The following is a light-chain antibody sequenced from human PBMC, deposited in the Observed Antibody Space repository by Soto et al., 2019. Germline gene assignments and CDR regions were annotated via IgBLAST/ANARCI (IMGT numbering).Light chain of an antibody. J-gene: IGKJ2*02. CDR2: GAS. Sequence: ENVLTQCPGTLSLSPGERATLSCRASQSVSSRYLGWYQQRFGQAPRLLIYGASSRATGIPDRFSGSGSGTDFTLTISSLEHEDFVVYYCQQYGSPPWTFGPGP. V-gene: IGKV3-20*01. CDR1: QSVSSRY. CDR3: QQYGSPPWT.